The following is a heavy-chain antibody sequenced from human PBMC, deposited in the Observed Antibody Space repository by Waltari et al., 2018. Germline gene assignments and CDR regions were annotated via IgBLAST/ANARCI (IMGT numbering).Heavy chain of an antibody. CDR2: ISGSGGST. J-gene: IGHJ1*01. Sequence: EVQLLESGGGLVQPGGSLRLSCAASGFTFSSYAMSWVRQAPGKGLEWVSAISGSGGSTYYADSLKGRFTISRDNSKNTLYLQMNSLRAEDTAVYYCAKDVGSSSWYDAEYFQHWGQGTLVTVSS. V-gene: IGHV3-23*01. CDR3: AKDVGSSSWYDAEYFQH. CDR1: GFTFSSYA. D-gene: IGHD6-13*01.